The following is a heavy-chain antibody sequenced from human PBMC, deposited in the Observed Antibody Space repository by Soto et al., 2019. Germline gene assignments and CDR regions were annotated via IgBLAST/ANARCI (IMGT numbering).Heavy chain of an antibody. CDR3: ARAGYCTNGVCYPYHYYGMDV. Sequence: ASVKVSCKASGYTFTSYGISWVRQAPGQGLEWMGWISAYNGNTNYAQKLQGRVTMTTDTSTSTAYMELRSLRSDDTAVYYCARAGYCTNGVCYPYHYYGMDVWGQGTTVTV. J-gene: IGHJ6*02. CDR2: ISAYNGNT. D-gene: IGHD2-8*01. CDR1: GYTFTSYG. V-gene: IGHV1-18*04.